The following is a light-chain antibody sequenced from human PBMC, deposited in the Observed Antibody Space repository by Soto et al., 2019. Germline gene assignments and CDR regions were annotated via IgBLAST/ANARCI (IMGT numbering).Light chain of an antibody. CDR1: SSDVGSYNL. Sequence: QSALTQPASVSGSPGQSITSSCTGTSSDVGSYNLVSWYQQHPGKAPKLMIYEVSKRPSGVSNRFSGSKSGNTASLTISGLQAEDEADYYGCSYAGSSTSHVVFGGGTKLTVL. CDR3: CSYAGSSTSHVV. V-gene: IGLV2-23*02. J-gene: IGLJ2*01. CDR2: EVS.